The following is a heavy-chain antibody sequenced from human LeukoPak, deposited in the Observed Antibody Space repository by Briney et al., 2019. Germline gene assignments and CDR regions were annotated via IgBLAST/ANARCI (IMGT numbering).Heavy chain of an antibody. CDR2: MFFRGNTK. D-gene: IGHD3-3*01. Sequence: PGGSLRLSCAASGFTFSSYAMHWVRQAPGKGLEWVAVMFFRGNTKHYAEFVKGRFTISRDNSKNTLYLQMNSLITEDTAVYYCAKGITIFGVVAEGFDHWGQGSLVTVSS. CDR3: AKGITIFGVVAEGFDH. J-gene: IGHJ4*02. CDR1: GFTFSSYA. V-gene: IGHV3-30*02.